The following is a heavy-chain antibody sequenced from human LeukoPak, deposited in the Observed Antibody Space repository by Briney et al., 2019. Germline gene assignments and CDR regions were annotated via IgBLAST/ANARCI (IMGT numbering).Heavy chain of an antibody. CDR3: ASLAGYNSYYYYGLDV. CDR1: GGSINNYY. J-gene: IGHJ6*02. V-gene: IGHV4-59*08. Sequence: SETLSLTCTVSGGSINNYYWNWIRQPPGKGLEWIGYIFYSGSTNYNPSPESRVTISVDTSNNQFSLRLRSVAAADTAVYYCASLAGYNSYYYYGLDVWGQGTTVTVSS. D-gene: IGHD5-24*01. CDR2: IFYSGST.